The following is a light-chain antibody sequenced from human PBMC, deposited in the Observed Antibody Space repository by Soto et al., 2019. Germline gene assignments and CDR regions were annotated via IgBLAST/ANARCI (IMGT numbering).Light chain of an antibody. CDR2: GAS. V-gene: IGKV3-15*01. CDR1: ESVSTN. Sequence: EIVMTQSPATLSLYPSERATLSCRASESVSTNLAWYQQKAGQAPRLLIYGASTRATGIPARFSGSGSGTEFTLTISSLQSEDFAVYYCQQYSIWPPITFGQGTRLEIK. CDR3: QQYSIWPPIT. J-gene: IGKJ5*01.